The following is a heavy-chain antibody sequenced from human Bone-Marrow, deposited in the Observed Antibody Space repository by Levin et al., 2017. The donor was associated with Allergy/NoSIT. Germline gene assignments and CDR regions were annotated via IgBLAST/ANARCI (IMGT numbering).Heavy chain of an antibody. Sequence: QPGGSLRLSCAASQFTFSSYEMNWVRQSPGKGLEWISFISSGGNLVHYADSVKGRVTISRDNAKNSLYLQMNSLRAEDTAIYYCTRGGNEILIGQSPDYDYGMDVWGQGTTVIVSS. CDR1: QFTFSSYE. J-gene: IGHJ6*02. V-gene: IGHV3-48*03. D-gene: IGHD3-9*01. CDR3: TRGGNEILIGQSPDYDYGMDV. CDR2: ISSGGNLV.